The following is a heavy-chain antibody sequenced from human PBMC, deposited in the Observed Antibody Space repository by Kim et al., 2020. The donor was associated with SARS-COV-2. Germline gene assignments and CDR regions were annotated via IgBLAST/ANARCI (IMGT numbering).Heavy chain of an antibody. V-gene: IGHV3-33*06. CDR3: AKVTSGLHYFDY. Sequence: GGSLRLSCAASGFTFSSYAMHWVRQAPGKGLEWVAVIWYDGSNKYYADSVKGRFTISRDNSKNTLYLQMNSLRAEDTAVYYCAKVTSGLHYFDYWGQGTLVTVSS. CDR2: IWYDGSNK. J-gene: IGHJ4*02. CDR1: GFTFSSYA. D-gene: IGHD5-12*01.